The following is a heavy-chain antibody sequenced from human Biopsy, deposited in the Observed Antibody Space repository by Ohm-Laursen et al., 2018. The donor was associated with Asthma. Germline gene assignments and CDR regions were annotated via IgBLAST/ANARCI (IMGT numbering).Heavy chain of an antibody. CDR2: INPNSGGT. D-gene: IGHD6-13*01. J-gene: IGHJ5*02. V-gene: IGHV1-2*06. CDR1: GYTFIGCH. CDR3: ARGQKSAGDRWFDP. Sequence: GASVKVSCKASGYTFIGCHIHWMRQAPGQGLEWMGRINPNSGGTNYAQKFQGRVTMTRDTSISTAYMEVRRLRSDDTAAYYCARGQKSAGDRWFDPWGQGTLVTVSS.